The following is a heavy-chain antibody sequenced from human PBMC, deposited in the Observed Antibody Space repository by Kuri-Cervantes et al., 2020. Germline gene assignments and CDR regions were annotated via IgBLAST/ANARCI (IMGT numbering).Heavy chain of an antibody. CDR1: GFTFSDYY. CDR3: ACPAYGSWPV. D-gene: IGHD3-10*01. J-gene: IGHJ6*02. V-gene: IGHV3-11*04. CDR2: ISSGGSDL. Sequence: GESLKISCAASGFTFSDYYMSWIRQAPGKGLEWVSYISSGGSDLYYTDSVKGRFTISRDNAKNSLYLQMNSLRAEDTAVYYCACPAYGSWPVWGQGTTVTVSS.